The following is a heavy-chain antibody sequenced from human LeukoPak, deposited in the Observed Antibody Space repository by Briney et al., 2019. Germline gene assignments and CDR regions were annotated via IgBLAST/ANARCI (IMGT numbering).Heavy chain of an antibody. J-gene: IGHJ6*03. V-gene: IGHV3-30*02. CDR1: GFTFRNYG. D-gene: IGHD2-8*02. Sequence: GGSLRLSCAASGFTFRNYGMHWVSPATGKGLEWVSFIWSDGNNRFYADSVKGRFTISRDNSKNMPYLQMDSLRAEDTALYYCAKDPGASVSGFHMDVWGKGTTVIVSS. CDR2: IWSDGNNR. CDR3: AKDPGASVSGFHMDV.